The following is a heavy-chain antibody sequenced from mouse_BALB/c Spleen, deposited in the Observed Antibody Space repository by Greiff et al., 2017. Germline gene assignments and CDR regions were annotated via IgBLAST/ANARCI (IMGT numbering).Heavy chain of an antibody. D-gene: IGHD3-2*02. V-gene: IGHV14-3*02. J-gene: IGHJ4*01. Sequence: VQLQQSGAELVKPGASVKLSCTASGFNIKDTYMHWVKQRPEQGLEWIGRIDPANGNTKYDPKFQGKATITADTSSNTAYLQLSSLTSEDTAVYYCARGQALYAMDYWGQGTSVTVSS. CDR1: GFNIKDTY. CDR2: IDPANGNT. CDR3: ARGQALYAMDY.